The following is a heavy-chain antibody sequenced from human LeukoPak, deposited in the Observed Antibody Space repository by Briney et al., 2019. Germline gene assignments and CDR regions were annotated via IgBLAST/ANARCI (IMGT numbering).Heavy chain of an antibody. J-gene: IGHJ4*02. Sequence: GGSLRLSCAASGFTFSSYAMHWVRQAPGKGLEWVAAISYDGSNKYYADSVKGRFTISRDNSKNTLYLQMISLRAEDTAVYYCARGYYDIVTGYFLPLDYWGQGSLVTVSP. V-gene: IGHV3-30-3*01. CDR2: ISYDGSNK. CDR1: GFTFSSYA. D-gene: IGHD3-9*01. CDR3: ARGYYDIVTGYFLPLDY.